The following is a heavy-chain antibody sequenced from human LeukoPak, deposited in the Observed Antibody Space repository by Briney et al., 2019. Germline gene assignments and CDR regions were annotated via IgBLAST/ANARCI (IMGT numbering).Heavy chain of an antibody. CDR3: ARDGDSYGYAY. CDR2: VYYSGST. V-gene: IGHV4-59*01. Sequence: SETLPLTCTVSGGSISSYYWSWIRQPPGKGLEWIGYVYYSGSTNYNPSLKSRVTISVDMSKNQFSLKLSSVTAADTAVYYCARDGDSYGYAYWGQGTLVTVSS. J-gene: IGHJ4*02. D-gene: IGHD5-18*01. CDR1: GGSISSYY.